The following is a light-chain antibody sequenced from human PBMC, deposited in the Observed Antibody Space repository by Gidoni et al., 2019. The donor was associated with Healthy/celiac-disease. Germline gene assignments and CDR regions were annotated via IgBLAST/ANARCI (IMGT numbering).Light chain of an antibody. CDR2: DAS. V-gene: IGKV1-39*01. J-gene: IGKJ1*01. Sequence: DIQLTHSPPSLSASVGDRVTITCRASQSISIYLNWYQQKPGKAPKLLIYDASSSQSGVPSRFSGSGSGTDFTLTISSLQPEDFATYYCQQSYSTPPGAFGQGTKVEIK. CDR3: QQSYSTPPGA. CDR1: QSISIY.